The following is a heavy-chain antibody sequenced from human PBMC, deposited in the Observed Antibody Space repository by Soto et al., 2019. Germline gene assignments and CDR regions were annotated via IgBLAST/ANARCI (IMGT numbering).Heavy chain of an antibody. D-gene: IGHD5-12*01. V-gene: IGHV1-69*13. J-gene: IGHJ4*02. CDR3: ARTSGYDYSYFDY. CDR2: IIPIFGTA. Sequence: SVKVSCKASGGTFSSHAISWVRQAPGQGLEWMGGIIPIFGTANYAQKFQGRVTITADESTSTAYMGLSSLRSEDTAVYYCARTSGYDYSYFDYWGQGTLVTVSS. CDR1: GGTFSSHA.